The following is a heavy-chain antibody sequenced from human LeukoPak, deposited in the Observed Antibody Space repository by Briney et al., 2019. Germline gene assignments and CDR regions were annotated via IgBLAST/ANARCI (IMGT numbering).Heavy chain of an antibody. V-gene: IGHV3-48*01. CDR3: ARDRFVVVPAAPEGDAFDI. CDR1: GFTFRSYS. D-gene: IGHD2-2*01. J-gene: IGHJ3*02. CDR2: ISSSSSTI. Sequence: PGGPLRLSCAASGFTFRSYSMIWVRQAPGKGLEWVTYISSSSSTIYYADSVKGRFTISRDNAKNSLYLQMNSLRAEDTAVYYCARDRFVVVPAAPEGDAFDIWGQGTMVTVSS.